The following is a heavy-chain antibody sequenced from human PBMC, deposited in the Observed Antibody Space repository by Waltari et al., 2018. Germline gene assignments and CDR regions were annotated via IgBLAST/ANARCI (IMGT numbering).Heavy chain of an antibody. CDR2: IGWNRGAI. D-gene: IGHD3-10*01. CDR1: GFRFDDYA. Sequence: EVQLVTSGGGLVQPGRSLRLACVGSGFRFDDYAMYWVRQRPGEGREGLSGIGWNRGAIGYADSVRGRFSTYRDNARKSLYLQMGRLRPEDTALYYCVKGGWGFGAFYEQHWGQGIQVTVSS. J-gene: IGHJ4*02. V-gene: IGHV3-9*01. CDR3: VKGGWGFGAFYEQH.